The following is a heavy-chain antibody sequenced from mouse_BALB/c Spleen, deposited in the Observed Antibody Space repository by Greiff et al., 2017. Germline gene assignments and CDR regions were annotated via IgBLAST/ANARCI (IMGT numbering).Heavy chain of an antibody. V-gene: IGHV3-2*02. CDR3: GGNYGYAMDY. D-gene: IGHD2-1*01. J-gene: IGHJ4*01. CDR2: ISYSGST. CDR1: GYSITSDYA. Sequence: EVQRVESGPGLVKPSQSLSLTCTVTGYSITSDYAWNWIRQFPGNKLEWMGYISYSGSTSYNPSLKSRISITRDTSKNQFFLQLNSVTTEDTATYYCGGNYGYAMDYWGQGTSGTVSS.